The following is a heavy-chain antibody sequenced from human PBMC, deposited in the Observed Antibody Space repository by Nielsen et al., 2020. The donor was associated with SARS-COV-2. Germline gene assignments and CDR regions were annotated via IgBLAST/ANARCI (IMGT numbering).Heavy chain of an antibody. V-gene: IGHV4-31*03. Sequence: SETLSLTCTVSGGSISSGGYYWSWIRHHPGKGLERIGYIYFSGRTCYNPSLKSRVTISVDTSKNQFSLSLRSVTAADTAMYYCARESSGYDHYNYGMDVWGQGTTVTVSS. J-gene: IGHJ6*02. CDR1: GGSISSGGYY. CDR2: IYFSGRT. CDR3: ARESSGYDHYNYGMDV. D-gene: IGHD5-12*01.